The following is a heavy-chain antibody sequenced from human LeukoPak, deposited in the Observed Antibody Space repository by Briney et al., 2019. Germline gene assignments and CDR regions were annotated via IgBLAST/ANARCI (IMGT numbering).Heavy chain of an antibody. CDR2: IYSGGST. Sequence: GGSLRLSCAASGFTVSSNYMSWVRQAPGKGLEWVSVIYSGGSTYYADSVKGRFTIFRDNSKNTLYLQMNSLRAEDTAVYYCARALFDGYYFDYWGQGTLVTVSS. CDR1: GFTVSSNY. J-gene: IGHJ4*02. CDR3: ARALFDGYYFDY. D-gene: IGHD3-16*01. V-gene: IGHV3-53*01.